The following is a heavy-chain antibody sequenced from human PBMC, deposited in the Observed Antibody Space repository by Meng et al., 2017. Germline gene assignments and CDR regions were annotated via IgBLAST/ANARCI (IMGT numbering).Heavy chain of an antibody. CDR1: GYSFTSYW. CDR2: IYPGDSDT. J-gene: IGHJ2*01. CDR3: AGVNGSGWFGYCYFDL. V-gene: IGHV5-51*01. Sequence: KVSCKGSGYSFTSYWIGWVRQMPGKGLEWMGIIYPGDSDTRYSPSFQGHVTISADKSISTAYLQWSSLKASDTAMYYCAGVNGSGWFGYCYFDLWGLGTLVTVSS. D-gene: IGHD6-19*01.